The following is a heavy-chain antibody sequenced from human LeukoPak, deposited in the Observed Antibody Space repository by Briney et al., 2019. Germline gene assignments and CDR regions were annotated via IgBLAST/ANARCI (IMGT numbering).Heavy chain of an antibody. J-gene: IGHJ3*02. CDR1: GFTFSSYS. CDR2: INSRDNIV. V-gene: IGHV3-48*04. D-gene: IGHD2-2*01. CDR3: ARGGYCSSAICYSLNAFDI. Sequence: PGGSLRLSCAASGFTFSSYSINWVRQAPGKGLEWVSYINSRDNIVYYADSVKGRFTISRDNAKNSLSLQMNSLRAEDTAVYYCARGGYCSSAICYSLNAFDIWGQGTVVTISS.